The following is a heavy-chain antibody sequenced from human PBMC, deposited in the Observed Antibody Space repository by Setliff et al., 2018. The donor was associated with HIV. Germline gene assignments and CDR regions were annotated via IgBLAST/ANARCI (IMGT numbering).Heavy chain of an antibody. Sequence: SETLSLTCAVYGESFSRYYFTWIRQAPGRGLEWIGEINHSAFTKYNPSLASRVTMSIDMSKNQFSLLLSSVTAADTAMYFCARRPGGITRARLDNWGQGTLVTVSS. D-gene: IGHD3-16*01. CDR3: ARRPGGITRARLDN. CDR1: GESFSRYY. V-gene: IGHV4-34*01. CDR2: INHSAFT. J-gene: IGHJ4*02.